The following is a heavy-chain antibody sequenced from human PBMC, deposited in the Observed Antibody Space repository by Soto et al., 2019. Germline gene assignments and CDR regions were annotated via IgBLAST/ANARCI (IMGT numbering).Heavy chain of an antibody. D-gene: IGHD6-13*01. CDR2: INAGNGNT. Sequence: ASVKVSCKASGYTFASYAMHLVRQAPGQRLEWMGWINAGNGNTKYSQKFQGRVTITRDTSASTAYMELSSLRSEDTAVYYCARTMAAAGTQDWFDPWGQGTLVTGLL. V-gene: IGHV1-3*01. CDR3: ARTMAAAGTQDWFDP. CDR1: GYTFASYA. J-gene: IGHJ5*02.